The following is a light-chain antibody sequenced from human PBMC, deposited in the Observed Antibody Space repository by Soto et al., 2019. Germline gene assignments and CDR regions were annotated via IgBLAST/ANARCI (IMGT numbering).Light chain of an antibody. CDR2: DVT. CDR1: SSDVGSNNR. V-gene: IGLV2-18*02. J-gene: IGLJ1*01. Sequence: QSALTPPPSVSGSPGQTVAISCSGSSSDVGSNNRVSWYQQSPGTAPKLLIYDVTNRPSGVPDRFSGSKSGNTASLTISGLQAEDEADYYCRSFTTSNTYVFGTGTKVTVL. CDR3: RSFTTSNTYV.